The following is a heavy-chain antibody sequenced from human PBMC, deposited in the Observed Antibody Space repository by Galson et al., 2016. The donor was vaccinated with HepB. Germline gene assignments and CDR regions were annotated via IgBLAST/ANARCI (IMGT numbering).Heavy chain of an antibody. CDR3: AGGTYSDLDY. Sequence: SLRLSCAASGFTFSTHDMHWVRQAPGKGLEWVSHIGIAGDTYYLGSVKGRFPTSRENAKNSLYLQMNSLRVEDTAVYYCAGGTYSDLDYWGQGTLVTVSS. V-gene: IGHV3-13*01. D-gene: IGHD1-26*01. CDR2: IGIAGDT. J-gene: IGHJ4*02. CDR1: GFTFSTHD.